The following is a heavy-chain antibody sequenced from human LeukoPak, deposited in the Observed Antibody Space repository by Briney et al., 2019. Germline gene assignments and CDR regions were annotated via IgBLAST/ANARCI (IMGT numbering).Heavy chain of an antibody. D-gene: IGHD3-10*01. CDR1: GGSISSFY. J-gene: IGHJ4*02. CDR3: ALGGRITPDY. Sequence: SETLSLTCTVSGGSISSFYWSWIRQPPGKGLEWIGYMSYSGTTKYNPSLKSRLTISMDTSKNQFSLKLSSVTAADTAVYYCALGGRITPDYWGQGTLVTVSS. CDR2: MSYSGTT. V-gene: IGHV4-59*01.